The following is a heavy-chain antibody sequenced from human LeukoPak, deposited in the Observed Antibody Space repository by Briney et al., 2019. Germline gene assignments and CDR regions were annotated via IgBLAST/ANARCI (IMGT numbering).Heavy chain of an antibody. D-gene: IGHD1-26*01. V-gene: IGHV3-48*03. Sequence: GGSLRLSCAASGFTFSTYEINWVRQAPGKGLEWVSYISSSGSTIYYADSVKGRFTISRDNAKNSLYLQMNSLRAEDTAVYYCARGSQSIVGANDAFDIWGQGTMVTVSS. CDR2: ISSSGSTI. CDR1: GFTFSTYE. CDR3: ARGSQSIVGANDAFDI. J-gene: IGHJ3*02.